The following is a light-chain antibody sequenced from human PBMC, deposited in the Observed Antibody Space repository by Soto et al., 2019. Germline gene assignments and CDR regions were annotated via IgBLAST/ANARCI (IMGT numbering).Light chain of an antibody. CDR2: AAS. J-gene: IGKJ1*01. Sequence: DIQMTQSPSSLSASVGDRVTITYRASQSVSTYLNWYQQKPGKAPKLLIYAASTLQSGVPSRFSGSGSGTDFILPIDSLQPEDFATYYFQQSYSTPRTFGPGTKVEIK. V-gene: IGKV1-39*01. CDR1: QSVSTY. CDR3: QQSYSTPRT.